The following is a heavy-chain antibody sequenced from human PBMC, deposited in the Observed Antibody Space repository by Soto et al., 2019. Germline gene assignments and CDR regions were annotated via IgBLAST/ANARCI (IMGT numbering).Heavy chain of an antibody. CDR3: ARVPDY. CDR1: GYTFTSYD. CDR2: VNPSGGHT. J-gene: IGHJ4*02. Sequence: GASVKVSCKASGYTFTSYDIHWVRQAPGQGLEWMGTVNPSGGHTTYAQNFLGRVTMTRDTSTSTLYMELTSLTSDDTAVYYCARVPDYWGQGILVTVSS. D-gene: IGHD2-2*01. V-gene: IGHV1-46*01.